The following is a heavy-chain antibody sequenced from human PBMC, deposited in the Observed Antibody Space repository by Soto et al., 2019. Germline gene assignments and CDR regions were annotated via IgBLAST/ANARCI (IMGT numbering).Heavy chain of an antibody. J-gene: IGHJ4*02. CDR1: GGSFSGYY. Sequence: QVQLQQWGAGLLKPSETLSLTCAVYGGSFSGYYWSWIRQPPGKGLEWIGEINHSGSTNYNPSLKSRVTISVDTSNNQFSLKLSSVTATDTAVYYCAGYYDSSGYFLPDYWGQGTLVTVSS. D-gene: IGHD3-22*01. CDR2: INHSGST. V-gene: IGHV4-34*01. CDR3: AGYYDSSGYFLPDY.